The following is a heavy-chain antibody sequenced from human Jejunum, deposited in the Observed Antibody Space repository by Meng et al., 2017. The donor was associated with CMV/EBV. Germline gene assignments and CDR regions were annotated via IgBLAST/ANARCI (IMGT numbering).Heavy chain of an antibody. J-gene: IGHJ5*02. CDR1: GFFFRGYA. CDR3: AKAYQAAPSTATGES. V-gene: IGHV3-23*01. D-gene: IGHD6-13*01. CDR2: ISGSGDAT. Sequence: SGFFFRGYALNWVRQAPGKGLEWFSGISGSGDATYYADSVKGRFIISRDNSKNTVFLQMNSLRAEDTAVYYCAKAYQAAPSTATGESWGQGTLVTVSS.